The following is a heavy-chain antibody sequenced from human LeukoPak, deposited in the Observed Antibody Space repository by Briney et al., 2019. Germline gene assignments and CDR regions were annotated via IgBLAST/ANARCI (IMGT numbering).Heavy chain of an antibody. D-gene: IGHD2-15*01. V-gene: IGHV3-23*01. J-gene: IGHJ4*02. CDR1: GVTLSNYG. CDR2: ISDRGGST. Sequence: GGSLRLSCVVSGVTLSNYGMSWVRQAPGKGLEWVAGISDRGGSTNYADSVKGRFTISRDNPKNTLYLQMNSLRSEDTAVYFCAKRGVVIRAVLVVGFHKEAYYFDSWGQGALVTVSS. CDR3: AKRGVVIRAVLVVGFHKEAYYFDS.